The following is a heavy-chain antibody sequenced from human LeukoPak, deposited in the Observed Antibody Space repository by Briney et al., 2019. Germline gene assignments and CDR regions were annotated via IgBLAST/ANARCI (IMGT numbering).Heavy chain of an antibody. CDR2: IISKTGGGTT. D-gene: IGHD6-19*01. V-gene: IGHV3-15*01. CDR1: GFTFTDVW. J-gene: IGHJ4*02. CDR3: ATHSNVWLLGN. Sequence: PGGSLRLSCAASGFTFTDVWMSWVRQTPAKGLEWVDRIISKTGGGTTDYAAPVRGRFTISRDDSKNTRYLQMNSLKAEDTAVYYCATHSNVWLLGNWGQGTLVTVSS.